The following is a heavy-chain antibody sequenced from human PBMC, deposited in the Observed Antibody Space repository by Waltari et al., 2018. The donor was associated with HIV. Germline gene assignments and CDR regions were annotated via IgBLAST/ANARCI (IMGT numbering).Heavy chain of an antibody. Sequence: VQLLQSGGGVGQPGGSLRLSCTASRLTFNNYNNFNTNNVHWVRRTAGQGLEWVAVISNDGNTRYTAESVKGRFTVSRDNSKHTVYLEMNNLRIDDTAQYYCARRSLLGLDVWGQGTTVIVSS. CDR1: RLTFNNYN. V-gene: IGHV3-30*03. CDR3: ARRSLLGLDV. J-gene: IGHJ6*02. CDR2: ISNDGNTR. D-gene: IGHD3-10*01.